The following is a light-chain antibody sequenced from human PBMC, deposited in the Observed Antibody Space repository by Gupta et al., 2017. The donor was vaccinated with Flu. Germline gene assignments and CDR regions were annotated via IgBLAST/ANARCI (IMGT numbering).Light chain of an antibody. CDR1: QSVTDNF. CDR3: QQYGTLPLT. J-gene: IGKJ4*01. Sequence: ESDTLYCRASQSVTDNFLAWFQLKPGQAPRRLIYGASSRATGIPDRFRGRGSGTDFTLTINALEPEDFAVYYCQQYGTLPLTVGGGTKVEIK. CDR2: GAS. V-gene: IGKV3-20*01.